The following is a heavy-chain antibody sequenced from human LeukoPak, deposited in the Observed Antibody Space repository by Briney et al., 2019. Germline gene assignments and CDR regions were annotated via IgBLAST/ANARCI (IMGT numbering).Heavy chain of an antibody. CDR3: ARDDVKPYDYGDYLTLDYYGMDV. J-gene: IGHJ6*02. D-gene: IGHD4-17*01. Sequence: SQTLSLTCTVSGGSISSGGYYWSWIRQHPGTGLEWIGYIYYSGSTYYNPSLKSRVTISVDTSKNQFSLKLSSVTAADTAVYYCARDDVKPYDYGDYLTLDYYGMDVWGQGTTVTVSS. CDR2: IYYSGST. CDR1: GGSISSGGYY. V-gene: IGHV4-31*03.